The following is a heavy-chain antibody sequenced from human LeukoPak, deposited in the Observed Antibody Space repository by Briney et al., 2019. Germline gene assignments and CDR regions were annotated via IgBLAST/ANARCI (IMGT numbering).Heavy chain of an antibody. CDR2: IYHSGST. V-gene: IGHV4-38-2*02. CDR1: GYSISSGYY. D-gene: IGHD1-1*01. Sequence: PSETLSLTCTVSGYSISSGYYWGWIRQPPGKGLEWIGSIYHSGSTYYNPSLKSRVTISVGTSKNQFSLKLSSVTAADTAVYYCARDRGTWNDDGFDYWGQGTLVTVSS. J-gene: IGHJ4*02. CDR3: ARDRGTWNDDGFDY.